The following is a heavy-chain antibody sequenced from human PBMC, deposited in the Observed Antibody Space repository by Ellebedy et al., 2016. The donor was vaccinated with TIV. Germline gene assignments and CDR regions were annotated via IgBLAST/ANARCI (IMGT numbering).Heavy chain of an antibody. CDR3: ADLGQGGVGIG. D-gene: IGHD2-8*02. J-gene: IGHJ4*02. CDR1: GFSLSGHY. CDR2: IRNKANSYIT. Sequence: GESLKISCAASGFSLSGHYMDWVRQAPGKGLEWVGRIRNKANSYITEYAASVKGRFTISRDDSRNSLYLQMDSLRTEDTAVYYCADLGQGGVGIGWGQGTLVTVSS. V-gene: IGHV3-72*01.